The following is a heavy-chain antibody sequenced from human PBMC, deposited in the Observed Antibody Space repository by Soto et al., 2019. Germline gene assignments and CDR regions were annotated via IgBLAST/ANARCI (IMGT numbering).Heavy chain of an antibody. D-gene: IGHD3-10*01. J-gene: IGHJ3*02. CDR2: FDPEDGET. CDR3: ATQITMVLGAPEAFDI. V-gene: IGHV1-24*01. Sequence: ASVKVSCKVSGYTLTELSMHWVRQAPGKGLEWMGGFDPEDGETIYAQKFQGRVTMTEDTTTDTAYMELSSLRSEDKSVYYCATQITMVLGAPEAFDIWGQGTMVTVS. CDR1: GYTLTELS.